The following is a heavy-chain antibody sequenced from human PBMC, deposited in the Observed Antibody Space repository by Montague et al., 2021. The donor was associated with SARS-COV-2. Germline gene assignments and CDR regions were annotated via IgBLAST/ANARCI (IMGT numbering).Heavy chain of an antibody. V-gene: IGHV4-39*07. D-gene: IGHD2-2*01. CDR3: ARARQDVVVPALGIGAYYYYYYMDV. Sequence: SETPSLTCTVSGGSISSGIYFWSWIRQPPGKGLEWIGNIHYSGXTXYXXXXKXRVTISVDTSKNQFSLKLSSVTAADTAVYYCARARQDVVVPALGIGAYYYYYYMDVWGKGTTVTVSS. CDR2: IHYSGXT. CDR1: GGSISSGIYF. J-gene: IGHJ6*03.